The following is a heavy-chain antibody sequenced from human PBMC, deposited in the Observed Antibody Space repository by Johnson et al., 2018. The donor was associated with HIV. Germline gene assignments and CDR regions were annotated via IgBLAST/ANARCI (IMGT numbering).Heavy chain of an antibody. CDR3: AKDQATRGAFDI. V-gene: IGHV3-30*18. CDR1: GFTFSSYG. CDR2: ISYDGSNK. J-gene: IGHJ3*02. D-gene: IGHD1-26*01. Sequence: VQLVESGGGVVQPGRSLRLSCAASGFTFSSYGMNWVRQAPGKGLEWVAVISYDGSNKYYADSVKARFTISRDNAKNSLYLQMNSLRAEDTAVYYCAKDQATRGAFDIWGQGTMVTVSS.